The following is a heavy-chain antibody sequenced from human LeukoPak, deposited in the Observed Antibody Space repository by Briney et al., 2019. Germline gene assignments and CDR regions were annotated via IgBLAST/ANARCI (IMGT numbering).Heavy chain of an antibody. CDR2: VNQGGTEK. J-gene: IGHJ6*04. Sequence: GGSLRLSCEASGFTFSTQWMSWVRQAPGKGLEWVAIVNQGGTEKYYVDSVKGRFTISRDNAENSLYLQMNSLRAEDTAVYYCAELGITMIGGVWGKGTTVTISS. V-gene: IGHV3-7*01. D-gene: IGHD3-10*02. CDR1: GFTFSTQW. CDR3: AELGITMIGGV.